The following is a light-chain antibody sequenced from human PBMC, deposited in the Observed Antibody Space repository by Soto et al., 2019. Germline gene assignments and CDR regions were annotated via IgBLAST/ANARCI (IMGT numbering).Light chain of an antibody. CDR2: QTS. CDR3: HQSQSWPRT. J-gene: IGKJ1*01. CDR1: QYINTR. Sequence: EIVLTQSPATLSSFPGDRVTLSCRAGQYINTRLAWHQHRPGQAPRLLIYQTSIRAAGIPARFSASGTGTDFTLTISDVQHEDFAVYYCHQSQSWPRTFGQGTKADIK. V-gene: IGKV3-11*01.